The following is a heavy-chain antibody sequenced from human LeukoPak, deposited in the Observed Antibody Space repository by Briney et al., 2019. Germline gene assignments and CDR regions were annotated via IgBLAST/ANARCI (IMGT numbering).Heavy chain of an antibody. CDR2: ISGSGGST. Sequence: PGGSLRLSCAASGFTFSSYGMSWVRQAPGKGLEWVSAISGSGGSTYYADSVKGRFTISRDNSKNTLYLQMNSLRAEDTAVYYCAKDGLGSHYGDNRFNWCDPWGQGTLVTVSS. CDR3: AKDGLGSHYGDNRFNWCDP. CDR1: GFTFSSYG. D-gene: IGHD4-17*01. J-gene: IGHJ5*02. V-gene: IGHV3-23*01.